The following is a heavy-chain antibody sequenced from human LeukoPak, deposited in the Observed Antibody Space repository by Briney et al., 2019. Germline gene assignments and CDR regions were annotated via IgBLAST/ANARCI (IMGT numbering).Heavy chain of an antibody. V-gene: IGHV4-39*07. CDR2: IYYSGST. CDR3: ARERGGGYSYGYRVFDY. CDR1: GGSISSSSYY. J-gene: IGHJ4*02. D-gene: IGHD5-18*01. Sequence: SETLSLTCTVSGGSISSSSYYWGWIRQPPGKGLEWIGSIYYSGSTNYNPSLKSRVTISVDTSKNQFSLKLSSVTAANTAVYYCARERGGGYSYGYRVFDYWGQGTLVTVSS.